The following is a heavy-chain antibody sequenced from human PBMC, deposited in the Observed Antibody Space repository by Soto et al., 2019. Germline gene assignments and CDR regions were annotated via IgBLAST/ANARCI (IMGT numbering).Heavy chain of an antibody. D-gene: IGHD5-18*01. CDR3: AKGGLGYSLTPIDY. J-gene: IGHJ4*02. CDR2: ISGSGGST. Sequence: GGSLRLSCAASGFTFSSYAMSGVRQAPGKGLERVSAISGSGGSTYYADSVKGRFTISRDNSKNTLYLQMNSLRAEDTAVYYCAKGGLGYSLTPIDYPGQGILVTVSS. CDR1: GFTFSSYA. V-gene: IGHV3-23*01.